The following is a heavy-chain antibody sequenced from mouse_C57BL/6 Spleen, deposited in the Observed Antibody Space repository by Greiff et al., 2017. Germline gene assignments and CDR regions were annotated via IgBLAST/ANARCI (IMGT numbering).Heavy chain of an antibody. V-gene: IGHV1-81*01. CDR2: IYPRSGNT. CDR3: ARLNDGYYAFFAY. J-gene: IGHJ3*01. CDR1: GYTFTSYG. D-gene: IGHD2-3*01. Sequence: VQLQQSGAELARPGASVKLSCKASGYTFTSYGISWVKQRTGQGLEWIGEIYPRSGNTYYNEKFKGKATLAADKSSSTAYMELRRLTSEDSAVYFCARLNDGYYAFFAYWGQGTLVTVSA.